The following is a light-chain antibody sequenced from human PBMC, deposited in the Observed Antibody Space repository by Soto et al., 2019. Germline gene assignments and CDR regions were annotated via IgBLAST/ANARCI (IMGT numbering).Light chain of an antibody. Sequence: DIQMTQSPSTLSSSVGDRVTITCRASQRIGVWLDWYQQKPGRAPKLLIYDASTLQRRVPSRFSGSGSGTEFTLNLSSLQPEDFATYSCQQYDISSGTFGQGTKVEIK. J-gene: IGKJ1*01. CDR1: QRIGVW. V-gene: IGKV1-5*01. CDR2: DAS. CDR3: QQYDISSGT.